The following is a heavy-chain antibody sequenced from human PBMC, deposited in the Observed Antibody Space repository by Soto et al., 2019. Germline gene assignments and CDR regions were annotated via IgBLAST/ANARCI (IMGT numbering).Heavy chain of an antibody. Sequence: ASVKVSCKASGYTFTSYDINWVRQATGQGLEWMGWMNPNSGNTGYAQKFQGRVTMTRNTSISTAYMELSSLRSEDTAVYYCARGRSYSNYRWFDPWGQGTLVTVSS. J-gene: IGHJ5*02. CDR2: MNPNSGNT. CDR3: ARGRSYSNYRWFDP. V-gene: IGHV1-8*01. D-gene: IGHD4-4*01. CDR1: GYTFTSYD.